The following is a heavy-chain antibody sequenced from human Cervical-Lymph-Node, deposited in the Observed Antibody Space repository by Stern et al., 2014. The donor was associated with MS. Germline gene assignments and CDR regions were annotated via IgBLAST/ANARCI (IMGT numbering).Heavy chain of an antibody. CDR3: ARVPLVVLVPTRGDAFDI. J-gene: IGHJ3*02. V-gene: IGHV1-69*09. D-gene: IGHD2-21*01. CDR1: GGTFSSYT. Sequence: VQLVQSGAEVRKPGSSVRVSCKTSGGTFSSYTISWVRQVPGQGLEWMGRIIPMYDIANYAQKFQGRVTITADKFTSTAYMELSSLRSEDTAVYYCARVPLVVLVPTRGDAFDIWGQGTMVTVSS. CDR2: IIPMYDIA.